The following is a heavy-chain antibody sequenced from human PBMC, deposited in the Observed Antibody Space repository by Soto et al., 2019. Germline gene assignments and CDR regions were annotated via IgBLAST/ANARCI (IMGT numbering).Heavy chain of an antibody. CDR1: GGSISSYY. J-gene: IGHJ4*02. D-gene: IGHD3-22*01. V-gene: IGHV4-59*01. Sequence: PSETLSLTCTVSGGSISSYYWSLIRQPPGKGLEWIGYMYYSGSTNYNPSLKSRVTISVDTSKNQFSLKLSSVTAADTAVYYCGGKNYDSSGYFDYWGQGTLVTVSS. CDR3: GGKNYDSSGYFDY. CDR2: MYYSGST.